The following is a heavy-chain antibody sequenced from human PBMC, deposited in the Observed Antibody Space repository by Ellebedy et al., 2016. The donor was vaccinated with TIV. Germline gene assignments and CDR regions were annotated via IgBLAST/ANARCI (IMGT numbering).Heavy chain of an antibody. D-gene: IGHD7-27*01. CDR3: TRHWARRFDC. Sequence: GESLKISCITSGFTFVDHAMSWVRQSPGKGLDWVGFIRSKAFGGTAAYAASVSGRFIISRDDSRGIAFLQMNSLKIEDTAVYFCTRHWARRFDCWGQGTLVTVSS. V-gene: IGHV3-49*04. CDR2: IRSKAFGGTA. J-gene: IGHJ4*02. CDR1: GFTFVDHA.